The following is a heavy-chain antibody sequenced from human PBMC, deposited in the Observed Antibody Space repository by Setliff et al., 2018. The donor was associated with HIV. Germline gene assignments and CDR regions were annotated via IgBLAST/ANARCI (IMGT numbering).Heavy chain of an antibody. D-gene: IGHD3-3*01. J-gene: IGHJ6*02. CDR2: IYWNDDK. CDR3: ARIRRRITIFGVVTDYGMDV. CDR1: GFSFSTSGVA. V-gene: IGHV2-5*01. Sequence: SGPTLVNPTQTLTLTCTFSGFSFSTSGVAVGWIRQPPGKALEWLGIIYWNDDKRYRPSLKTRLTISKDTSKNQVVLTMTNMDPVDTATYYCARIRRRITIFGVVTDYGMDVWGQGTTVTVSS.